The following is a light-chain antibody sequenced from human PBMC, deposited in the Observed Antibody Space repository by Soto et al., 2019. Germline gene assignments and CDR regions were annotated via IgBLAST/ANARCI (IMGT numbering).Light chain of an antibody. CDR2: AAS. V-gene: IGKV1-39*01. Sequence: DIQMTQSPSSLSASVGDRVTITCRASQSISSYLNWYQQKPGKAPELLIYAASTLQSGVPSRFSGSGSRTDFNLTISSLQPEDFATYYCQQSYISPWTFGQGTKVELK. CDR1: QSISSY. CDR3: QQSYISPWT. J-gene: IGKJ1*01.